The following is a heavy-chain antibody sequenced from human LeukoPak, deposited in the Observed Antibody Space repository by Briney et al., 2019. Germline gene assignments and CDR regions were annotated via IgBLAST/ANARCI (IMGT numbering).Heavy chain of an antibody. J-gene: IGHJ4*02. D-gene: IGHD6-13*01. CDR1: GFTFSSYG. V-gene: IGHV3-30*18. CDR3: AKDARSWYIDY. CDR2: ISYDGSNK. Sequence: GGSLRLSCAASGFTFSSYGMHWVRQAPGKGLEWVAVISYDGSNKYYADSVKGRFTISRDNSKNTLYLQMNSLRAEDTAVYYCAKDARSWYIDYWGQGTLVTVSS.